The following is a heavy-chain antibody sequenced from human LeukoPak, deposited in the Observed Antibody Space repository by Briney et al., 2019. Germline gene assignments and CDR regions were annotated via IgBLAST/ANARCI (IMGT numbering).Heavy chain of an antibody. J-gene: IGHJ5*02. Sequence: GAAVKVFCKASGYTFSNYGISWVRQAPGQGLEWMGWISGDNGNTNYPQKLQGRVTMTTDTSTSTAYMELRSLRSDDTAVYYCARIPYCSGGSCYFRPNNWFDPWGQGTLVTVSS. V-gene: IGHV1-18*01. CDR3: ARIPYCSGGSCYFRPNNWFDP. CDR1: GYTFSNYG. CDR2: ISGDNGNT. D-gene: IGHD2-15*01.